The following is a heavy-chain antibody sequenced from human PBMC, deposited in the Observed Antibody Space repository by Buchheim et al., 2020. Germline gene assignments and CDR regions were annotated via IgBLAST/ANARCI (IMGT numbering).Heavy chain of an antibody. V-gene: IGHV4-59*12. Sequence: QVQLQESGPGLVKPSETLSLTCTVSGGSISTYYWSWIRQPPGKGLEWIGYIYYSGSTYYNPSLKSRVTISVDTSKNQFSLKLSSVTAADTAVYYCARDLPIAAAGYFDYWGQGTL. CDR2: IYYSGST. CDR1: GGSISTYY. J-gene: IGHJ4*02. CDR3: ARDLPIAAAGYFDY. D-gene: IGHD6-13*01.